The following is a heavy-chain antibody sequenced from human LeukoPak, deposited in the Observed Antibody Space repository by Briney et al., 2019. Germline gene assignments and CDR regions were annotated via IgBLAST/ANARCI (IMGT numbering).Heavy chain of an antibody. D-gene: IGHD3-10*01. CDR2: ISGSGGST. CDR3: AKDEVLLWFGEPHFDY. J-gene: IGHJ4*02. CDR1: GFTFGSYA. V-gene: IGHV3-23*01. Sequence: GGSLRLSCAASGFTFGSYAMSWVRQAPGKGLEWVSAISGSGGSTYYADSVKGRFTISRDNSKNTLYLQMNSLRAEDTAVYYCAKDEVLLWFGEPHFDYWGQGTLVTVSS.